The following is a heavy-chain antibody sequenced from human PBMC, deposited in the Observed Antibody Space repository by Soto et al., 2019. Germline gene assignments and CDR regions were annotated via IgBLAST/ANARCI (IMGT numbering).Heavy chain of an antibody. CDR2: IKEDGSEE. J-gene: IGHJ4*02. Sequence: EVQLVQSGGDLVQPGGSLRLSCVASGFTFSTYWMTWVRQAPGMGLEWVAGIKEDGSEEVYVDSVKGRFSISRDNAKNSLYLQLNSLRAEATAVYYCATATSSPLGNFDYWGQGSRVTVSS. CDR3: ATATSSPLGNFDY. CDR1: GFTFSTYW. V-gene: IGHV3-7*01. D-gene: IGHD3-16*01.